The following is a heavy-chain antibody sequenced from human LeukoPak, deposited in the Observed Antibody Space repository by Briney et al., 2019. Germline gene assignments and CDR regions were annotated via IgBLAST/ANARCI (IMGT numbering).Heavy chain of an antibody. D-gene: IGHD1-26*01. Sequence: SQTLSLTCSVSGASLSSYYWDWLRQSPGKGLEWIGYTSDTGKTDSNASLKSRVTISLDTSKNQFSLTLKSVTAADSAVYYCATGYYEPFAAWGPGILVTVSS. V-gene: IGHV4-59*01. CDR2: TSDTGKT. CDR1: GASLSSYY. CDR3: ATGYYEPFAA. J-gene: IGHJ5*02.